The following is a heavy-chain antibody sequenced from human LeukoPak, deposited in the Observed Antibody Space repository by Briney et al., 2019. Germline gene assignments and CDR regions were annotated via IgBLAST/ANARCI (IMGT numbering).Heavy chain of an antibody. Sequence: GASVTVSCTASGYTFTNYPMNWVRQAPGQGLEWMGWINPNSGGTNYAQKFQGRVTMTRDTSISTAYMELSRLRSDDTAVYYCARAGFGEVYYYYYYMNVWGKGTTVTVSS. CDR3: ARAGFGEVYYYYYYMNV. CDR2: INPNSGGT. V-gene: IGHV1-2*02. CDR1: GYTFTNYP. J-gene: IGHJ6*03. D-gene: IGHD3-10*01.